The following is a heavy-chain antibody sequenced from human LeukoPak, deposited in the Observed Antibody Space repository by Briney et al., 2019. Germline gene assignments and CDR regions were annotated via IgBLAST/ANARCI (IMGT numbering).Heavy chain of an antibody. V-gene: IGHV3-7*01. CDR1: GFTFTTYY. CDR3: ARENWSIDY. J-gene: IGHJ4*02. CDR2: INQDGSKA. Sequence: GGSLRLSCAASGFTFTTYYMTRARQAPGKGLEWVANINQDGSKAYYVDSVKGRFTFSRDNAKSSVYLQMNSLRAEDTAVYYCARENWSIDYWGQGTLVTVSS. D-gene: IGHD1-1*01.